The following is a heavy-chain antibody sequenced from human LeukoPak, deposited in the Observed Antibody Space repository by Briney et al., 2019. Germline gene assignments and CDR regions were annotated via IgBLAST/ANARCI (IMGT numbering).Heavy chain of an antibody. Sequence: ASVKVSCKASGYTFTNYYMYWVRQAPGQGLEWMGIINPGTGSTSYAQKFQGRVTMTRDTSTSTVYMELSRLGSKDTAVYYCARAYYYDSSGFYPGGDFWGQGTLVTVSS. CDR1: GYTFTNYY. V-gene: IGHV1-46*01. J-gene: IGHJ4*02. CDR2: INPGTGST. CDR3: ARAYYYDSSGFYPGGDF. D-gene: IGHD3-22*01.